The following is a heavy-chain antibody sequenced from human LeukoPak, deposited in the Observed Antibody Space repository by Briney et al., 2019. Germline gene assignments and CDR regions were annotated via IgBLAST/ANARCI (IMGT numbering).Heavy chain of an antibody. CDR3: GRGGDGIDV. Sequence: QPGGSLRLSCAVSGFTFRNYLMHWVRQPPGQGLVWVSRINQDESRAYADSVKGRFTVSRDNAKNMLYLQLNGLRAEDTAVYFCGRGGDGIDVWGQGTLVTVSS. CDR1: GFTFRNYL. V-gene: IGHV3-74*01. J-gene: IGHJ4*02. D-gene: IGHD5-24*01. CDR2: INQDESRA.